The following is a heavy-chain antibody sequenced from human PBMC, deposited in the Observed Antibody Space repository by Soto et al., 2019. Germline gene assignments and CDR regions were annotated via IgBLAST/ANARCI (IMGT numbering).Heavy chain of an antibody. Sequence: GGSLRLSCAASGFTFSSYAMSWVRQAPGKGLEWVSAISGSGGSTYYADSVKGRFTISRDNSKNTLYLQMNSLRAEDTAVYYCAKDFMGYDFWSGYPPRYYYYMDVWGKGTTVTVSS. D-gene: IGHD3-3*01. J-gene: IGHJ6*03. V-gene: IGHV3-23*01. CDR2: ISGSGGST. CDR3: AKDFMGYDFWSGYPPRYYYYMDV. CDR1: GFTFSSYA.